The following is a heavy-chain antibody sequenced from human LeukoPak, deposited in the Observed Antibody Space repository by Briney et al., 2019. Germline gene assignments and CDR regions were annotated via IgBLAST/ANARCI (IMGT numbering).Heavy chain of an antibody. CDR3: ARGSYFGLGTIGH. CDR1: GGSISSYY. D-gene: IGHD3-9*01. V-gene: IGHV4-59*01. J-gene: IGHJ4*02. Sequence: PSETLTLTCTVSGGSISSYYWSWIRQPRGKGLEWIGYIYYSGSTNYNPSLKSRVTISVDTSKNQFSLKLSSVTAADTAVYYCARGSYFGLGTIGHWGQGTLVTVSS. CDR2: IYYSGST.